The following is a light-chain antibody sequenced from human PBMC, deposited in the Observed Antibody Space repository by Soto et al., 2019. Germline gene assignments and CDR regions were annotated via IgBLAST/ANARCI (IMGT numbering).Light chain of an antibody. CDR3: HQSYRTPVT. J-gene: IGKJ4*01. V-gene: IGKV1-39*01. Sequence: DIQMTQSPSTLSASVGDRVTITCRASQSISSWLAWYQQKPGEAPKLLIYATSNLQTGVPSRFSGGGSGTDFSLTITSLQPEDFATYYCHQSYRTPVTFGGGTKVDI. CDR2: ATS. CDR1: QSISSW.